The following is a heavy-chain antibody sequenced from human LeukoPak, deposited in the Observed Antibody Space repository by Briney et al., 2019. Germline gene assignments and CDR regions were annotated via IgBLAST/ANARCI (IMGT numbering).Heavy chain of an antibody. CDR1: GGSISSSNYY. D-gene: IGHD6-19*01. CDR2: IYYSGSN. J-gene: IGHJ4*02. V-gene: IGHV4-39*01. Sequence: SETLSLTCTVSGGSISSSNYYWGWIRQPPGKELEWNGNIYYSGSNYYNPPLKTRVTISVDTPKQQFALKLTSEPAADTAVYCCARHASVDGNWQRRLDCWGQGSLVAVSS. CDR3: ARHASVDGNWQRRLDC.